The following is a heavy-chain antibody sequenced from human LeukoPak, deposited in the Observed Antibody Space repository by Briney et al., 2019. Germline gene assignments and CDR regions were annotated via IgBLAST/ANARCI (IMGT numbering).Heavy chain of an antibody. Sequence: GGSLRLSCAASGFTFSTYWMSWVRQAPGKGLEWVANIKQDGSEKYYVDSVKGRFTISRDNAKNSLYLQMDRLRAEDTAMYYCARDSAGNDYWGQGTLVTVSS. CDR2: IKQDGSEK. CDR1: GFTFSTYW. D-gene: IGHD6-13*01. CDR3: ARDSAGNDY. V-gene: IGHV3-7*01. J-gene: IGHJ4*02.